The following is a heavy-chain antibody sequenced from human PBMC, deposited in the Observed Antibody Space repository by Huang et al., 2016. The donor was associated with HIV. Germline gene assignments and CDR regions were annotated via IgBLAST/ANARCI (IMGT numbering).Heavy chain of an antibody. CDR2: IKPSVGST. V-gene: IGHV1-46*02. Sequence: QVQLVQSGAEVKKPGASVKVSCKASGDTFNTYYIQWVRQAPGQGLEWMGVIKPSVGSTKYAQKLQGRVTMTRDTSTTTVYMELNSLRSEDTAIYYCARGRMVRDAFHIWGQGTMVTVSS. D-gene: IGHD5-18*01. CDR1: GDTFNTYY. J-gene: IGHJ3*02. CDR3: ARGRMVRDAFHI.